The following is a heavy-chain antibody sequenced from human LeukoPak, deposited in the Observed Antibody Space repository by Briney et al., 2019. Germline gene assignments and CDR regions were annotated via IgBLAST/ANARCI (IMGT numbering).Heavy chain of an antibody. V-gene: IGHV4-59*12. Sequence: SETLSLTCTVSGGSISSYYWSWIRQPPGKGLEWIGYIYYSGSTNYNPSLKSRVTISVDTSKNQFFLKLSSVTAADTAVYYCAREPGVGDAFDIWGQGTMVTVSS. D-gene: IGHD1-26*01. CDR1: GGSISSYY. CDR2: IYYSGST. CDR3: AREPGVGDAFDI. J-gene: IGHJ3*02.